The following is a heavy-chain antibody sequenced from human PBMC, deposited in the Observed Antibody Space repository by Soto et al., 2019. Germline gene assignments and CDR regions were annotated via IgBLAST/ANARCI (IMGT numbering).Heavy chain of an antibody. J-gene: IGHJ6*02. D-gene: IGHD6-13*01. CDR1: GGSISSSNW. V-gene: IGHV4-4*02. CDR3: ARDLRSGYSSSWYYYYYGMDV. CDR2: IYHSGST. Sequence: SETLSLTCAVSGGSISSSNWWSWVRQPPGXGLEWIGEIYHSGSTNYNPSLKSRVTISVDKSKNQFSLKLSSVTAADTAVYYCARDLRSGYSSSWYYYYYGMDVWGQGTTVTVSS.